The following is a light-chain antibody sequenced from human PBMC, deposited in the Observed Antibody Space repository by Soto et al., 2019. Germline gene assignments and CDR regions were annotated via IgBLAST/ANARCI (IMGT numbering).Light chain of an antibody. V-gene: IGLV2-14*01. J-gene: IGLJ3*02. CDR3: CSYASYSIRM. CDR2: EVS. Sequence: QSALTQPASVSGFPGQSITISCTGTSSDIGGYNFVSWYQQHPGKAPKVMIYEVSNRPSGVSNRFSGSKSGNTASLTISGLQAEDEGEYYCCSYASYSIRMFGGGTKGTVL. CDR1: SSDIGGYNF.